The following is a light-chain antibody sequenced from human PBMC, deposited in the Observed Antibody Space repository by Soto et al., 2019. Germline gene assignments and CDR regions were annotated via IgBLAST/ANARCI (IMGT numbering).Light chain of an antibody. Sequence: DVVMTQSPLSLPVTLGQPASISCRSSQSLVYSDGHAYLNWFQQRPGQPPRRLIYKASNRDSGVPDRFSGSGSGTDFTLQINRVEAEDVGIYYCMQGTHWPPTFGRGTRVEIK. CDR3: MQGTHWPPT. CDR1: QSLVYSDGHAY. J-gene: IGKJ1*01. CDR2: KAS. V-gene: IGKV2-30*01.